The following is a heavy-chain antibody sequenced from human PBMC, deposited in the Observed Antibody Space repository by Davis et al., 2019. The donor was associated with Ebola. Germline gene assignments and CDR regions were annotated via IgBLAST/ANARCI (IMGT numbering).Heavy chain of an antibody. D-gene: IGHD6-19*01. V-gene: IGHV3-23*01. CDR3: AKESYSSGWFDY. J-gene: IGHJ4*02. CDR1: GFTFNTYA. CDR2: IGDSGGNT. Sequence: PGGSLRLSCAASGFTFNTYAMTWVRQAPGKGLEWVSGIGDSGGNTYYADSVKGRFTISRDNSKNTLYLQMNSLRAEDTAVYYCAKESYSSGWFDYWGQGTLVTVSS.